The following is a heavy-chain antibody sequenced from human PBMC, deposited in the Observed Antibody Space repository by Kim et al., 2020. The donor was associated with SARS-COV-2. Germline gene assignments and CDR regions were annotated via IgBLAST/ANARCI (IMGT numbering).Heavy chain of an antibody. CDR1: GFTFSSYA. V-gene: IGHV3-30*04. J-gene: IGHJ5*02. Sequence: GGSLRLSCAASGFTFSSYAMHWVRQAPGKGLEWVAVISYDGSNKYYADSVKGRFTISRDNSKNTLYLQMNSLRAEDTAVYYCARDLHDYGDYGYWFDPWGQGTLVTVSS. CDR3: ARDLHDYGDYGYWFDP. D-gene: IGHD4-17*01. CDR2: ISYDGSNK.